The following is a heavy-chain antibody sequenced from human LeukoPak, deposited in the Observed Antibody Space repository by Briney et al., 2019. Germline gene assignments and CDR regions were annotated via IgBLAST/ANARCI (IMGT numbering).Heavy chain of an antibody. CDR2: IDWDDDK. CDR1: GLSLSSGGVR. Sequence: SGPALVKPTQPLTLTCTFSGLSLSSGGVRASWIRQPPGKALEWLARIDWDDDKFYSTSLKTRLTISKETSKNQVVLTMTNMDPVDTATYYCVAGYPIHYWGQGILVTVSS. V-gene: IGHV2-70*04. D-gene: IGHD6-19*01. J-gene: IGHJ4*02. CDR3: VAGYPIHY.